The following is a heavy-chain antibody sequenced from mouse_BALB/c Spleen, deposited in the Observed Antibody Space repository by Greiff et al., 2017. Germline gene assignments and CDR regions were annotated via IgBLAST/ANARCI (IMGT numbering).Heavy chain of an antibody. Sequence: DVQLVESGGGLVKPGGSLKLSCAASGFTFSSYAMSWVRQTPEKRLEWVASISSGGSTYYPDSVKGRFTISRDNARNILYLQMSSLRSEDTAMYYCARGITTVVATGAMDYWGQGTSVTVSS. J-gene: IGHJ4*01. CDR1: GFTFSSYA. CDR3: ARGITTVVATGAMDY. V-gene: IGHV5-6-5*01. D-gene: IGHD1-1*01. CDR2: ISSGGST.